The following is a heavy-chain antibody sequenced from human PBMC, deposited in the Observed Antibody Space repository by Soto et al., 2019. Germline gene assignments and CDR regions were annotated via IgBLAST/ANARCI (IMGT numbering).Heavy chain of an antibody. J-gene: IGHJ6*02. Sequence: QVQLQESGPGLVKPSETLSLTCTVSGGSISSNFWSWIRRPPRKGLEWSGNCYYTGSTNYNASLKSRVTISVHTSKHQCSLKLSSVNAADTAVYYCARLQRTVTAYYYYYDMDVWGQGTTVTVSS. V-gene: IGHV4-59*01. CDR3: ARLQRTVTAYYYYYDMDV. D-gene: IGHD2-21*02. CDR1: GGSISSNF. CDR2: CYYTGST.